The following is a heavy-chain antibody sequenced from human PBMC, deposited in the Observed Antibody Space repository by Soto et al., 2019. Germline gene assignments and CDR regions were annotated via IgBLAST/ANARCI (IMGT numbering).Heavy chain of an antibody. CDR1: DDSINSDKYY. CDR3: ARLEGLATISYYFDF. V-gene: IGHV4-39*01. D-gene: IGHD3-9*01. J-gene: IGHJ4*02. Sequence: TSETLSLTCSVSDDSINSDKYYWGWIRQPPGKGLEWIGSIYYRGNAYYNPSLQTRVTISLDKSRSQFSLKLNSVTAADLALYFCARLEGLATISYYFDFWGPGALVTVSS. CDR2: IYYRGNA.